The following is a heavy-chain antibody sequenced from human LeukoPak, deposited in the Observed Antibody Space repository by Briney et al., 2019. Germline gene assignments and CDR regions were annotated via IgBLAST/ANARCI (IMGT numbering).Heavy chain of an antibody. CDR2: ISYDGSNK. CDR3: AKDLLPLGGGSYYYYYGMDV. D-gene: IGHD1-26*01. J-gene: IGHJ6*02. CDR1: GFTFSSYA. Sequence: QSGRSLRLSCAASGFTFSSYAMHWVRQAPGKGLEWVAVISYDGSNKYYADSVKGRFTISRDNSKNTLYLQMNSLRAEDTAVYYCAKDLLPLGGGSYYYYYGMDVWGQGTTVTVSS. V-gene: IGHV3-30-3*01.